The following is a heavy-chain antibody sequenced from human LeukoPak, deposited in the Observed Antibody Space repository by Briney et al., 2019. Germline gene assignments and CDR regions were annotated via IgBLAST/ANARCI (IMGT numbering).Heavy chain of an antibody. CDR3: AKEPQEYCSSTSCPNWIDP. CDR1: GFTFSSYA. V-gene: IGHV3-23*01. CDR2: ISASGGTT. Sequence: GGSLRLSCAASGFTFSSYAMSWVRQDPGKGLEWVSAISASGGTTYYADSVKGRFTISRDNSKNTLYLQMSGLRAEDTAVYYCAKEPQEYCSSTSCPNWIDPWGQGTLVTVSS. D-gene: IGHD2-2*01. J-gene: IGHJ5*02.